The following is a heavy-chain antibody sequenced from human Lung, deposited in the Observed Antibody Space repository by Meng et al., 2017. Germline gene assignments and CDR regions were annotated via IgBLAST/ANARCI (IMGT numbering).Heavy chain of an antibody. V-gene: IGHV4-4*02. CDR3: TKNDFYCLGY. Sequence: AHVQGSGAELVKPSGTLCLTCACSGGSISSENWGSWVRQPPGKGLELIGEIYHSGSTNYHPSLKSRITISVDKPKNQFSLTLSSVTAADTAVYYCTKNDFYCLGYWGQGTLVTVSS. CDR1: GGSISSENW. D-gene: IGHD2-21*01. CDR2: IYHSGST. J-gene: IGHJ4*02.